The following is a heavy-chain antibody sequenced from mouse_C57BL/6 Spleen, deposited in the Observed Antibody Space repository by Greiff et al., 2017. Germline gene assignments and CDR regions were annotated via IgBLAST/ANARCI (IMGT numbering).Heavy chain of an antibody. D-gene: IGHD2-4*01. CDR1: GYTFTSYW. V-gene: IGHV1-72*01. CDR3: AQSYDDDEGAWFAY. Sequence: VQLQQPGAELVKPGASVKLSCKASGYTFTSYWMHWVKQRPGRGLEWIGRIDPNSGGTKYNEKFKSKATLTVDKPSSTAYMQLSSLTSEDSAVYNCAQSYDDDEGAWFAYWGQGTLVTVSA. CDR2: IDPNSGGT. J-gene: IGHJ3*01.